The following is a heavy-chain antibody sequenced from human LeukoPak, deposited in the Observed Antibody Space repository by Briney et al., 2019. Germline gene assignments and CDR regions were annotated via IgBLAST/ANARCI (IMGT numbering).Heavy chain of an antibody. V-gene: IGHV3-21*01. CDR1: GFTFSSYK. CDR3: ASHPYYYYYMDV. J-gene: IGHJ6*03. CDR2: ISSSSVYI. Sequence: PGGSLRLSCAASGFTFSSYKMNRVRQAPGKGLEWVSSISSSSVYIYYADSVKGRFTISRDNAKNSLSLQMDSLRAEDTAVYYCASHPYYYYYMDVWGKGTTVTVSS.